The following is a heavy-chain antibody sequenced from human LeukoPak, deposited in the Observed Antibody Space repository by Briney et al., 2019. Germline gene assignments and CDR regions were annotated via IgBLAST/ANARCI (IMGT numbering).Heavy chain of an antibody. J-gene: IGHJ4*02. CDR1: GGTFSSYA. D-gene: IGHD1-26*01. Sequence: ASVKVSYKASGGTFSSYAISWVRQAPGQGLEWMGRIIPILGIANYAQKFQGRVTITADKSTSTAYMELSSLRSEDTAVYYCARGGRGSYYFDYWGQGTLVTVSS. V-gene: IGHV1-69*04. CDR3: ARGGRGSYYFDY. CDR2: IIPILGIA.